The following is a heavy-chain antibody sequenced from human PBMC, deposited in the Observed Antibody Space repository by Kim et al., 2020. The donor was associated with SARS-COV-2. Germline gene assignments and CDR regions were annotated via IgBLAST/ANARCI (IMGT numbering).Heavy chain of an antibody. J-gene: IGHJ4*02. CDR1: GFTFTGYG. CDR2: ITSDGAST. Sequence: GGSLRLSCAASGFTFTGYGMNWVRQAPGKGLEWVSVITSDGASTYYADSVKGRFTISRDNSKNTLYLQMNSLRAEDTAIYYCAKATYSRSYLSDCWGKGT. D-gene: IGHD1-26*01. CDR3: AKATYSRSYLSDC. V-gene: IGHV3-30*18.